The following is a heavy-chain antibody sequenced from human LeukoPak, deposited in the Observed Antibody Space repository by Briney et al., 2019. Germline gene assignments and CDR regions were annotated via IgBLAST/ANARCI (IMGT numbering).Heavy chain of an antibody. V-gene: IGHV4-59*12. J-gene: IGHJ4*02. CDR2: IYYSGST. Sequence: SETLSLTCTVSGGSISSYYWSWIRQPPGKGLEWIGYIYYSGSTNYNPSLKSRVTISVDTSKNQFSLKLSSVTAADTAAYYCARSERWPAARYFDYWGQGTLVTVSS. CDR3: ARSERWPAARYFDY. CDR1: GGSISSYY. D-gene: IGHD5-24*01.